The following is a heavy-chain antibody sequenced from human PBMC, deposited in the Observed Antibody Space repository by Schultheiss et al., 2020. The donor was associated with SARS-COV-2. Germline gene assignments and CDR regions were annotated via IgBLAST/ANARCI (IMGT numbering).Heavy chain of an antibody. J-gene: IGHJ4*02. Sequence: SETLSLTCTVSGGSISSYYWSWIRQPPGKGLEWIGYIYYSGSTNYNPSLKSRVTISVDTSKNQFSLKLSSVTAADTAVYYCARERGAGSGSYRYFDYWGQGTLVTVSS. D-gene: IGHD3-10*01. CDR3: ARERGAGSGSYRYFDY. V-gene: IGHV4-59*01. CDR2: IYYSGST. CDR1: GGSISSYY.